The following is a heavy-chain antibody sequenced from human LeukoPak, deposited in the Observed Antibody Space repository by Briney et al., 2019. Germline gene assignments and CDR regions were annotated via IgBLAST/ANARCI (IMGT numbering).Heavy chain of an antibody. V-gene: IGHV3-33*01. CDR3: ARDNIRGAYYLDY. J-gene: IGHJ4*02. Sequence: GGSLRLSCAASGFTFSSCGMHWVRQAPGKGLEWVGIIWYDGNNKYYADSVKGRFTISRDNSKNTVYLQMDSLRAEDTAVYYCARDNIRGAYYLDYWGRGTRVTVSS. CDR1: GFTFSSCG. CDR2: IWYDGNNK. D-gene: IGHD2/OR15-2a*01.